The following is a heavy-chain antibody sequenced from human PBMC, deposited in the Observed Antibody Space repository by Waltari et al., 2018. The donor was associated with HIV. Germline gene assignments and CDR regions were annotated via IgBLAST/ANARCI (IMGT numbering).Heavy chain of an antibody. CDR3: ARGLQLEQKRFDP. D-gene: IGHD6-6*01. CDR2: MNPNSGNT. J-gene: IGHJ5*02. CDR1: GYTLTSYD. Sequence: QVQLVQSGAEVKKPGASVKVACKASGYTLTSYDVNWVRQATGQGLEWMGWMNPNSGNTGYAQKFQGRVTMTRNTSISTAYMELSSLRSEDTAVYYCARGLQLEQKRFDPWGQGTLVTVSS. V-gene: IGHV1-8*01.